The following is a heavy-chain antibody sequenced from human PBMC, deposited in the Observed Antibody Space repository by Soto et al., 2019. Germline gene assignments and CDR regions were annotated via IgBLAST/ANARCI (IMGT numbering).Heavy chain of an antibody. V-gene: IGHV1-24*01. CDR3: AKLPRDLPGLSLGYCSSTSCLIDYDSLYFFFDY. CDR1: GYTLTELS. Sequence: GASVKVSCKVSGYTLTELSMHWVRQAPGKGLEWMGGFDPEDGETIYAQKFQGRVTMTEDTSTDTAYMELSSLRSEDTAVYYCAKLPRDLPGLSLGYCSSTSCLIDYDSLYFFFDYWGQGTLVTVSS. CDR2: FDPEDGET. D-gene: IGHD2-2*01. J-gene: IGHJ4*02.